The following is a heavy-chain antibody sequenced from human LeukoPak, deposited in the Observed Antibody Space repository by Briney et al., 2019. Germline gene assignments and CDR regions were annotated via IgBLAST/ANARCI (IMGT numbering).Heavy chain of an antibody. CDR1: GFTFSDYY. Sequence: KPGGSLRLSCAASGFTFSDYYMSWIRQAPGKGLEWVSYISSSSSYTNYADSVKGRFTISRENAKNSLYLQMNSLRAEETAVYYCARDEGLGYGDYGAFDIWGQGTMVTVSS. V-gene: IGHV3-11*05. CDR2: ISSSSSYT. J-gene: IGHJ3*02. CDR3: ARDEGLGYGDYGAFDI. D-gene: IGHD4-17*01.